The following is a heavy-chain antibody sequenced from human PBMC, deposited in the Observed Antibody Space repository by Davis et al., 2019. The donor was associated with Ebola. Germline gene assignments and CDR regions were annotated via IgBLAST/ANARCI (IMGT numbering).Heavy chain of an antibody. CDR2: IIPILGIA. CDR3: ARSGSRALGDDYGDSFDP. CDR1: GGTFSSYA. D-gene: IGHD4-17*01. J-gene: IGHJ5*02. V-gene: IGHV1-69*04. Sequence: SVKVSCKASGGTFSSYAISWVRQAPGQGLEWMGRIIPILGIANYAQKFQGRVTITADKSTSTAYMELSSLRSEDTAVYYCARSGSRALGDDYGDSFDPWGQGTLVTVSS.